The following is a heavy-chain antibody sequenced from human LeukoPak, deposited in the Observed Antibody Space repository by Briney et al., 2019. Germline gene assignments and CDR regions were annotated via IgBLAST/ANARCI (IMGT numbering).Heavy chain of an antibody. V-gene: IGHV3-7*05. J-gene: IGHJ4*02. CDR1: GFTFSSYW. Sequence: GGSLRLSCAASGFTFSSYWMCWVRQAPGKGLERVANIKQDGSEKYYVDSVKGRFTIFRDNAKNSLYLEMNSLRPEDTAMYYCALTYYFDRRGYSYFDYWGQGALVTVSS. CDR2: IKQDGSEK. D-gene: IGHD3-22*01. CDR3: ALTYYFDRRGYSYFDY.